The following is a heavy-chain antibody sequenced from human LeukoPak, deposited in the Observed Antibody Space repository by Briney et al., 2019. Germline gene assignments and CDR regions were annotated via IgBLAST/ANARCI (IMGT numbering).Heavy chain of an antibody. CDR1: GGSISSRSYH. D-gene: IGHD3-9*01. CDR3: ERAGGRGAALTCYYDY. CDR2: IYYSRST. J-gene: IGHJ4*02. Sequence: SETLSLTCTVSGGSISSRSYHWGWIRQPPGKGLEWIGSIYYSRSTYYTPSLKSRVTISVDTSKNQFSLKLSSVTAAYTAVYYSERAGGRGAALTCYYDYWGQGALVTVSS. V-gene: IGHV4-39*01.